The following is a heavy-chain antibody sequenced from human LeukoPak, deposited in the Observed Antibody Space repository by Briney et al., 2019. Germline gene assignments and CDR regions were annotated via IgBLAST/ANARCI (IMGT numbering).Heavy chain of an antibody. J-gene: IGHJ5*02. CDR3: ARYLQQYSSSHWFDP. D-gene: IGHD6-13*01. CDR1: GGSISSSSYH. CDR2: MYHSGGT. V-gene: IGHV4-39*01. Sequence: SETLSLTCSVSGGSISSSSYHWGWIRQPPGKGLEWIGTMYHSGGTYYSPSLKSRVTISIDTSKNQLSLKLSSVAAADTAVYYCARYLQQYSSSHWFDPWGQGTLVSVSS.